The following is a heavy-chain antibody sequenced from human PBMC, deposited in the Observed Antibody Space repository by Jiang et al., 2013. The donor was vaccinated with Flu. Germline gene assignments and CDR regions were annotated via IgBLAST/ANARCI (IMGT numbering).Heavy chain of an antibody. J-gene: IGHJ4*02. V-gene: IGHV1-2*02. D-gene: IGHD3-22*01. CDR3: ARDGATYYYDSSGYAQDY. CDR1: GYTFADFY. CDR2: VSPNTGVA. Sequence: GAEVKKPGASVKVSCEASGYTFADFYIYWLRQAPGQGLEWMGWVSPNTGVANYAQRFQDRVTMTRDTSTNTVYMELRSLRSDDTAVYYCARDGATYYYDSSGYAQDYWGQGTLVTVSS.